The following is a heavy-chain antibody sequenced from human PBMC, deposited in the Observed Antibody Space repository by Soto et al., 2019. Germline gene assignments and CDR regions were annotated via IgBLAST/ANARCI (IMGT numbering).Heavy chain of an antibody. Sequence: EVQLVESGGGLVQPGGSLRLSCAASGFTFGSYPMHWVRQAPGKGLEYVSAISTNGDSTFYANSVKGRFTISRDNCKNTLYLQMGSLRAEDMGVYYCATEGMSRPRWVFDYWGQGTLVTASS. J-gene: IGHJ4*02. CDR1: GFTFGSYP. D-gene: IGHD6-13*01. CDR2: ISTNGDST. V-gene: IGHV3-64*01. CDR3: ATEGMSRPRWVFDY.